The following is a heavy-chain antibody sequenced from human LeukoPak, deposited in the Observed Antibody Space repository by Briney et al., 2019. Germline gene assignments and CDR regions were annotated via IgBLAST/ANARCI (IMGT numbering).Heavy chain of an antibody. V-gene: IGHV3-21*01. J-gene: IGHJ4*02. CDR2: ISSSSSYI. CDR1: GFTFSRYT. CDR3: ARENGGNSAFDY. Sequence: GGSLRLSCAGSGFTFSRYTMNWVRQAPGKGLEWVSSISSSSSYIYYADSVKGRFTISRDNAKNSLYLQMNSLRAEDTAVYYCARENGGNSAFDYWGQGTLVTVSS. D-gene: IGHD4-23*01.